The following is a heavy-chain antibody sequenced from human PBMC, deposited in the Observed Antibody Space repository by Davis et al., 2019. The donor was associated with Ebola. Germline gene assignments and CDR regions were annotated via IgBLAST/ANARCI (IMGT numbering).Heavy chain of an antibody. CDR3: ARGTRTLDI. J-gene: IGHJ3*02. Sequence: ASVKVSCKASGYSFTSYDIKWVRQATGQGLEWMGWMNPNSGNTGYAQNFQARVSMNRNTSISTAYMELSSLRSEDTAVYYCARGTRTLDIWGQGTTVTVSS. CDR2: MNPNSGNT. V-gene: IGHV1-8*01. CDR1: GYSFTSYD. D-gene: IGHD3/OR15-3a*01.